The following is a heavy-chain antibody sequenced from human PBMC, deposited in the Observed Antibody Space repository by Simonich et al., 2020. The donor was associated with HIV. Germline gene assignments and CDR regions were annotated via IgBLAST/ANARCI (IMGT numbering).Heavy chain of an antibody. CDR2: ISAYNGNT. CDR1: GYTFTSYG. V-gene: IGHV1-18*01. J-gene: IGHJ3*02. D-gene: IGHD1-7*01. Sequence: QVQLVQSGAEVKKPGASVKVSCKASGYTFTSYGISWVGQAPGQGLEWMGWISAYNGNTNYAQKLQGRVTMNTDTSTSTAYRELRSLRSDDTAVYYCARVTGTTDDAFDIWGQGTMVTVSS. CDR3: ARVTGTTDDAFDI.